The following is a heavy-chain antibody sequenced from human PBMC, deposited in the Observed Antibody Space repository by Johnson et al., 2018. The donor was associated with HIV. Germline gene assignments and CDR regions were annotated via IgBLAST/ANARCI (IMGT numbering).Heavy chain of an antibody. CDR2: IYSGGST. J-gene: IGHJ3*02. CDR1: GITVNTNY. V-gene: IGHV3-66*01. CDR3: AREGPSERAGFDI. Sequence: VQLVESGGGLVQSGESLRLSCAASGITVNTNYMSWVRRAPGKGLEWVSVIYSGGSTYYADSVKGRFTISRDNSKNTLDLQMNSLRADDTAVYYCAREGPSERAGFDIWGQGTMVTVSS.